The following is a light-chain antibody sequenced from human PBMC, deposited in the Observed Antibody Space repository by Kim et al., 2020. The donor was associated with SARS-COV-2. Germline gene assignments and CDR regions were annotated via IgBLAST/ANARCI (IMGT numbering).Light chain of an antibody. J-gene: IGKJ2*01. CDR1: QSLSNSY. V-gene: IGKV3-20*01. CDR3: QQYDNSPSYT. CDR2: GVS. Sequence: SPGERAPLSCRASQSLSNSYFAWYKQKPGQALRLLIYGVSNRATGIPDRFSGSGSGTDFTLTISRLEPEDFAVYYCQQYDNSPSYTFGQGTKVEI.